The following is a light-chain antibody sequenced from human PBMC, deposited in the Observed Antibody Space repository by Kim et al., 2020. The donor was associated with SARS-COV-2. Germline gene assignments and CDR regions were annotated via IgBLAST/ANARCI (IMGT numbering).Light chain of an antibody. CDR3: NSRDSNNNVL. V-gene: IGLV3-19*01. J-gene: IGLJ2*01. Sequence: SSELTQDPAVSVALGQTVRITCQGDSLRSYYATWYQQKPGQAPILVIYGKNNRPSGIPDRFSGSSSGNTASLTITGTQAGDEADYYCNSRDSNNNVLFGGGTKVNVL. CDR1: SLRSYY. CDR2: GKN.